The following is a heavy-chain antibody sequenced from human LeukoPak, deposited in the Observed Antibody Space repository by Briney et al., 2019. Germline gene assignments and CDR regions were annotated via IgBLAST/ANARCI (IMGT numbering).Heavy chain of an antibody. V-gene: IGHV3-48*01. CDR1: GLTFSSYS. D-gene: IGHD3-22*01. CDR3: ARDASYYFDTSAPGYFDY. J-gene: IGHJ4*02. CDR2: ISTSSSPI. Sequence: GGSLRLSCVASGLTFSSYSMNWVRQAPGKGLEWVSYISTSSSPIYYADSVKGRFTISRDSAKNSLYLQMNSLRAEDTAIYYCARDASYYFDTSAPGYFDYWGQGTLVTVSS.